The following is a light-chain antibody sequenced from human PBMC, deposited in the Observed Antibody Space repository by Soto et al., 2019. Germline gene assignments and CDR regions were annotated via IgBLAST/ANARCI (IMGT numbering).Light chain of an antibody. V-gene: IGKV3-20*01. CDR2: GAS. CDR1: QSVTRRY. J-gene: IGKJ2*01. CDR3: QQYGSSPPMYT. Sequence: EIVLTQSPGTLSLSPGERATLSCRASQSVTRRYLAWYQQKPGQAPRLLIYGASNRATGIPDRFSGSGSGTYFTLTISRLEPEDFALYYCQQYGSSPPMYTFGQGTKLEIK.